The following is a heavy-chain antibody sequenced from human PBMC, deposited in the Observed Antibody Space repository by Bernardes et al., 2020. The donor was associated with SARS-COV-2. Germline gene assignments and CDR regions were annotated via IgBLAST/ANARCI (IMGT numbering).Heavy chain of an antibody. J-gene: IGHJ4*02. CDR1: GDSINSIRYY. Sequence: SETLSLTCTVSGDSINSIRYYWSWLLQPLGKGLEWIGYIYYSGITNYNTSLKSRVTISVDTSKNQFSLKLSSVTAADTAVYYCAREGARNYDILTGYTRPYYFDYWGQGTLVTVSS. D-gene: IGHD3-9*01. CDR3: AREGARNYDILTGYTRPYYFDY. V-gene: IGHV4-61*01. CDR2: IYYSGIT.